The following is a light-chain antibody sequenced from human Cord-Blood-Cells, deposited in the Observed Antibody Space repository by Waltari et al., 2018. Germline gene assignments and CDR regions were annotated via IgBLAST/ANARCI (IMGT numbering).Light chain of an antibody. J-gene: IGLJ3*02. CDR2: SNN. V-gene: IGLV1-44*01. Sequence: QSVLTQPPSASGTPGQRVTISCSGSSSNIGSNTVNWYQQLPGTAPKPLIYSNNQRTSGVPDRFSGSKSGTSASLAIGGLQSEDEADYYCAAWYDSLNGPVFGGGTKLTVL. CDR3: AAWYDSLNGPV. CDR1: SSNIGSNT.